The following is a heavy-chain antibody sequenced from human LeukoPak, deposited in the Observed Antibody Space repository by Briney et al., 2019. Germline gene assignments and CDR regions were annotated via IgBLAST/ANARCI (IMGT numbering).Heavy chain of an antibody. CDR3: ARAGYSNRWDGVDY. CDR2: IYPGDSDT. CDR1: GYTFTNYW. J-gene: IGHJ4*02. D-gene: IGHD2/OR15-2a*01. Sequence: PGEPLKISCKGSGYTFTNYWIGWVRQMPGKGLEFMGTIYPGDSDTRYSPSFQGQVTISVDKSINTAYLQWSSLKASDSAMYYCARAGYSNRWDGVDYWGQGTLVTVSS. V-gene: IGHV5-51*01.